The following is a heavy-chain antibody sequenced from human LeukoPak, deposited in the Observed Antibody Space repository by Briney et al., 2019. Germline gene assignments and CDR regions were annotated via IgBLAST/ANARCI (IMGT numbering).Heavy chain of an antibody. Sequence: GGSLRLSCAASGFTFNTYAMSWVRQAPGKGLEWISVTSGSGGTTYYADSVKGRFTISRDNSKNTVYLQMNSLRAEDTAVYYCAKSVVAGVYGSFDYWGQGTLVTVSS. CDR3: AKSVVAGVYGSFDY. CDR1: GFTFNTYA. J-gene: IGHJ4*02. CDR2: TSGSGGTT. D-gene: IGHD2-15*01. V-gene: IGHV3-23*01.